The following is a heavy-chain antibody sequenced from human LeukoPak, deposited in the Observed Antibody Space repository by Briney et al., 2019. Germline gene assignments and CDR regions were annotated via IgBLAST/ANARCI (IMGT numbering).Heavy chain of an antibody. D-gene: IGHD6-19*01. CDR1: GGTFSSYA. CDR2: IIPIFGTA. J-gene: IGHJ4*02. V-gene: IGHV1-69*01. Sequence: SVKVSCKASGGTFSSYAISWVRQAPGQGLEWMGGIIPIFGTANYAQKLQGRVTITADESTSTAYMELRSLRSDDTAVYYCARGGRIAVAGTAQYWGQGTLVTVSS. CDR3: ARGGRIAVAGTAQY.